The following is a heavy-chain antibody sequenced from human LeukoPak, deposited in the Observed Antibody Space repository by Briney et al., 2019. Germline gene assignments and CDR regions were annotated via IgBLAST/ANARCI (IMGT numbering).Heavy chain of an antibody. V-gene: IGHV3-74*01. CDR1: GFTFSGAW. Sequence: GGSLRLSCAASGFTFSGAWMHWVRQAPGKGLVWVSRINNDGSTTRHADSVKGRFTISRDNARNTLYLQMNSLRVEDTAVYYCARVSGPGMNEYYHLWGQGTLVAVSS. CDR3: ARVSGPGMNEYYHL. J-gene: IGHJ1*01. CDR2: INNDGSTT. D-gene: IGHD3-10*01.